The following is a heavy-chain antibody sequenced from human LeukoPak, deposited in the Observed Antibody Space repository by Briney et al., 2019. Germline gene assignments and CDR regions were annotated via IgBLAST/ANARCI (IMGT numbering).Heavy chain of an antibody. CDR1: GFTFSDYY. D-gene: IGHD1-26*01. J-gene: IGHJ4*02. V-gene: IGHV3-11*01. Sequence: GGSLRLSCAASGFTFSDYYMSWIRQAPGKGLEWVSYISSSGGTIYYADSVKGRFTISRDNAKKSLYLQMNSLRAEDSAVYYCARDRYSGSYPKDYWGQGTLVTVSS. CDR3: ARDRYSGSYPKDY. CDR2: ISSSGGTI.